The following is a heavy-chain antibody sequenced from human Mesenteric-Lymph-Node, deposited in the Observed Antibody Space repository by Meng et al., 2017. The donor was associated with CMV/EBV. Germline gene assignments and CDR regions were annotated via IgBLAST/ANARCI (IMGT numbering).Heavy chain of an antibody. CDR3: ARDPDGPNSSNYFDS. J-gene: IGHJ4*02. CDR1: GYTFSNYW. Sequence: GESLMTSCEASGYTFSNYWIYWVRQGPGKELVWVLRVNNDGSDTTYADSVKGRFTIARDNAKNTLYLQMNSLRAEDTAVYYCARDPDGPNSSNYFDSWGQGILVTVSS. V-gene: IGHV3-74*03. CDR2: VNNDGSDT. D-gene: IGHD2/OR15-2a*01.